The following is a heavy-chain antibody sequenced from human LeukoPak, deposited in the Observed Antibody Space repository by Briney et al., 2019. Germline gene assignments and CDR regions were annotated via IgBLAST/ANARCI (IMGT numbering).Heavy chain of an antibody. CDR1: GGSISSSSYY. Sequence: SETLSLTCTVSGGSISSSSYYWGWIRQPPGKGLEWIGSIYYSGTTKYNPSLKSRVTISVDTSKNQFSLKLSSVTAADTAVYYCAKNTKNYDFWSGPNWFDPWGQGTLVTVSS. CDR2: IYYSGTT. D-gene: IGHD3-3*01. CDR3: AKNTKNYDFWSGPNWFDP. V-gene: IGHV4-39*07. J-gene: IGHJ5*02.